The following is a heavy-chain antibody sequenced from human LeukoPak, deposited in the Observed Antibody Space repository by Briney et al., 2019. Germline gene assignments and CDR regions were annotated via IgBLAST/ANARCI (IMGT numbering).Heavy chain of an antibody. CDR2: ISYDGSNE. CDR3: AKGPYISSSGGYFHY. D-gene: IGHD6-6*01. Sequence: GGSLRLSCAASGFTFSSYGMHWVRQAPGKGLEWVAAISYDGSNEVYVDSVKGRFTISRDNSKNTLYLQLTSLRAEDTAVYYCAKGPYISSSGGYFHYWGQGTLVTVSS. CDR1: GFTFSSYG. J-gene: IGHJ4*02. V-gene: IGHV3-30*18.